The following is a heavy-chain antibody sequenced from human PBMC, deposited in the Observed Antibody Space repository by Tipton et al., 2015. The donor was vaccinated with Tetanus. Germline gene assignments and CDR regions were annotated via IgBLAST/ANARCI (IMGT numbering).Heavy chain of an antibody. Sequence: SLRLSCAASGFTFSNFNMNWVRQAPGRGLEWPSYISSSSSYIYYAESVKGRFTISRDNAKNSLYLQMNSLRAEDTAVYYCARAVGSTSRDWFDPWGQGTLVTVSS. CDR1: GFTFSNFN. D-gene: IGHD2-2*01. CDR2: ISSSSSYI. CDR3: ARAVGSTSRDWFDP. V-gene: IGHV3-21*03. J-gene: IGHJ5*02.